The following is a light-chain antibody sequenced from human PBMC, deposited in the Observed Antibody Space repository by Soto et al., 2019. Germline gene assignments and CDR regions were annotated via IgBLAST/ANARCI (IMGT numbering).Light chain of an antibody. J-gene: IGLJ3*02. V-gene: IGLV2-11*01. CDR2: DVN. CDR3: CSYAGSNTLV. Sequence: QSALTQPGSVSGSPGQSITLSCTGTSSDVGGYNYVSWYQQHPGKAPKLMIDDVNKRPSGVPDRFSGSRSGNTASLTISGLQAEDEADYYCCSYAGSNTLVFGGGTKLTVL. CDR1: SSDVGGYNY.